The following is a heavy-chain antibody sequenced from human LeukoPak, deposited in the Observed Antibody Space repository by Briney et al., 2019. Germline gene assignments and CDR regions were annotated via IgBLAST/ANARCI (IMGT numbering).Heavy chain of an antibody. D-gene: IGHD3-22*01. CDR3: AGLVGRYSSGLYYYYFDS. Sequence: SETLSLTCTVSGDSINSLDLWSWVRQPPGKGLEWIGEMHLSGTTHSNPSVKSRVTISIDKSKNQFFLNLSSVTAADTAVYYCAGLVGRYSSGLYYYYFDSWGQGTLVTVSS. CDR1: GDSINSLDL. CDR2: MHLSGTT. J-gene: IGHJ4*02. V-gene: IGHV4-4*02.